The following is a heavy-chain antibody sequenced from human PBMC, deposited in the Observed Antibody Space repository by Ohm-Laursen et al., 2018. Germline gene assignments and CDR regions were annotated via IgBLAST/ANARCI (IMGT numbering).Heavy chain of an antibody. CDR2: IKQDGSEK. CDR1: GFTFSSYW. J-gene: IGHJ4*02. Sequence: GSLRLSCSASGFTFSSYWMSWVRQAPGKGLEWVANIKQDGSEKYYVDSVKGRFTISRDNAKNALYVQMNSLRAEDTAVYYCARDKTIYYYDSSGYYGEREQYFDYWGQGTLVTVSS. CDR3: ARDKTIYYYDSSGYYGEREQYFDY. V-gene: IGHV3-7*01. D-gene: IGHD3-22*01.